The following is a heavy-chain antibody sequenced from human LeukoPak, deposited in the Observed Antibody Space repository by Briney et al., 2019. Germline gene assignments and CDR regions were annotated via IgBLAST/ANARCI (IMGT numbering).Heavy chain of an antibody. Sequence: PGGSLRLSCAVSGFPFSIYEMNWVRQAPGKGLEWVSYISTSGSTIYYADSVKGRFTISRDNAKNSLYLQMNSLRAEDTAVYYCATVAGYSSPIWGQGTLVTVSS. CDR1: GFPFSIYE. D-gene: IGHD6-13*01. CDR2: ISTSGSTI. CDR3: ATVAGYSSPI. J-gene: IGHJ4*02. V-gene: IGHV3-48*03.